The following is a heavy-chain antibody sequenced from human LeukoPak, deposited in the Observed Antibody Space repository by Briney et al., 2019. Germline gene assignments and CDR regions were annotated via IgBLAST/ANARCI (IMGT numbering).Heavy chain of an antibody. Sequence: GGSLRLSCAASGFTFSDYYMSWIRQAPGKGLEWVSAISGSGGSTYYADSVKGRFTISRDNSKNTLYLQMNSLRAEDTAVYYCAKDFDDYVWGSYGDYWGQGTLVTVSS. CDR1: GFTFSDYY. V-gene: IGHV3-23*01. CDR3: AKDFDDYVWGSYGDY. CDR2: ISGSGGST. J-gene: IGHJ4*02. D-gene: IGHD3-16*01.